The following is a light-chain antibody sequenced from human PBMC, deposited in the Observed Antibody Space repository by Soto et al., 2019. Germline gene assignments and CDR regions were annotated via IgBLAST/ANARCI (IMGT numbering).Light chain of an antibody. CDR3: MQALQTPYT. Sequence: DIVMTQSPLSLPVTPGEPASISCRSSQSLLHSNGCNYLDWYLQKPGQSPQLLIYLGSNRASGVPDRFSGSGSGKDFTLKISRVEAEDVGVYYCMQALQTPYTFGQGTKLEIK. CDR2: LGS. CDR1: QSLLHSNGCNY. J-gene: IGKJ2*01. V-gene: IGKV2-28*01.